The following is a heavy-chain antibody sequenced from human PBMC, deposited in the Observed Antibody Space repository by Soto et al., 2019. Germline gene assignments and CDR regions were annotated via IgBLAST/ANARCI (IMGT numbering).Heavy chain of an antibody. V-gene: IGHV3-30-3*01. CDR2: ISYDGSNK. CDR1: GFTFSSYA. J-gene: IGHJ4*02. Sequence: GGSLRLSCAASGFTFSSYAMHWVRQAPGKGLEWVAVISYDGSNKYYADSVKGRFTISRDNSKNTLYLQMNSLRAEDTAVYYCARDRGPYYGSGSGYRIYWGQGTLVTVSS. CDR3: ARDRGPYYGSGSGYRIY. D-gene: IGHD3-10*01.